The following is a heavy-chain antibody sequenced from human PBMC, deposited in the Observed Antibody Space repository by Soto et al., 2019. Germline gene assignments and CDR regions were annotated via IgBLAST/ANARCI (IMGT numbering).Heavy chain of an antibody. J-gene: IGHJ5*01. CDR1: GFTFSSYA. CDR2: IGGSGGT. D-gene: IGHD2-15*01. Sequence: GRSLRLSCAASGFTFSSYAMSWVRLAPGKGLEWFSSIGGSGGTYYADSVKGRFTISRDNSKNMLYLHLNSLRAEDTAMYYCAKGQGWSCYYHSGGYGTRVTVSS. V-gene: IGHV3-23*01. CDR3: AKGQGWSCYYHS.